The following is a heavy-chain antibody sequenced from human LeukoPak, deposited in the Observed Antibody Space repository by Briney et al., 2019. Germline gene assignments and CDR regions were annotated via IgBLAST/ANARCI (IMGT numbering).Heavy chain of an antibody. CDR2: ISSSSSYT. CDR3: VRGDGDLFDF. J-gene: IGHJ4*02. D-gene: IGHD4-17*01. Sequence: GGSLRLSCAASGFTFSDYYMSWIRQAPGKGLECVSYISSSSSYTNYADSVKGRFTISRDNAKNSIHLQMGSLRVEDTAVYYCVRGDGDLFDFWGQGTLVSVSS. V-gene: IGHV3-11*06. CDR1: GFTFSDYY.